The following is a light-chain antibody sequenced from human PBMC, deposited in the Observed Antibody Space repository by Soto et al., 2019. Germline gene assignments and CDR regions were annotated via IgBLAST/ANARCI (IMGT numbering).Light chain of an antibody. CDR2: EDN. CDR1: SGSIASNY. V-gene: IGLV6-57*02. Sequence: NLMGTQPRSVSESPGKTVIISCNGSSGSIASNYVQWYQQRPGSAPTTVIYEDNQRPSGVPDRFSGSIDSSSNSASLTISGLKNEDEADYYCQSFDGSTVVFGGGTKVTVL. CDR3: QSFDGSTVV. J-gene: IGLJ2*01.